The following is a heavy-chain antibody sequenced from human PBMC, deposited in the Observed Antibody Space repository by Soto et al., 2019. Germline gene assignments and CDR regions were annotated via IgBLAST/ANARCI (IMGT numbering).Heavy chain of an antibody. V-gene: IGHV3-23*01. Sequence: LGLSCAASGFPCGSYDMTWVRQAPGKGLEWVSTILVDGRTFYVDSVKGRFTISRDNSRNTVYLQMNSLTAGDTALYYCAKATATGGGAFDFCGQGTMVTVSS. CDR2: ILVDGRT. D-gene: IGHD2-8*02. CDR1: GFPCGSYD. CDR3: AKATATGGGAFDF. J-gene: IGHJ3*01.